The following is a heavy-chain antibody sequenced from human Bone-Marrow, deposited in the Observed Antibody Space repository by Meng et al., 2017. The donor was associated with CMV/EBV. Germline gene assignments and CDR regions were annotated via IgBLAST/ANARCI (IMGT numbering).Heavy chain of an antibody. CDR1: GYTFTSYY. Sequence: ASVKVSCKASGYTFTSYYMHWVRQAPGQGLEWMGIINPSGGSTSYAQKFQGRVTMTRDTSTSTVYMELSSLRAEDTAVYYCASSSQNYYDSSGYRPSADYWGQGTLVTVSS. V-gene: IGHV1-46*01. J-gene: IGHJ4*02. CDR2: INPSGGST. CDR3: ASSSQNYYDSSGYRPSADY. D-gene: IGHD3-22*01.